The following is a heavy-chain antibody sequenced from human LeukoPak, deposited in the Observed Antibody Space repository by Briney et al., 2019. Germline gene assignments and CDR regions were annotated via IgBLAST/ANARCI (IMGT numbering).Heavy chain of an antibody. Sequence: PGGSLRLSCAASGFTVSRNYMTWVRQAPGKGLEWVSVIYSGGATNYADSVKGRFTISRDNSKNTLYLQMNSLRAEDTAVYYCARTSGYPYNFDNWGQGTLVTVSS. J-gene: IGHJ4*02. CDR3: ARTSGYPYNFDN. V-gene: IGHV3-53*01. D-gene: IGHD3-22*01. CDR2: IYSGGAT. CDR1: GFTVSRNY.